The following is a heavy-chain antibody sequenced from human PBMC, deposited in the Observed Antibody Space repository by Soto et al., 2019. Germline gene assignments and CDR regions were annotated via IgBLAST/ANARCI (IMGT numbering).Heavy chain of an antibody. Sequence: VQLVESGGGLVQPGGSLRLSCAVSGFTLDDYTMHWVRQAPGKGLEWVSGVGWNGGDIVYADSVKGRFTVSRDNTRNSLYLEVNSLTTEDTAIYFCAKERAVVVPVSTSYFHYYGLDVWGQGITVTVS. J-gene: IGHJ6*02. D-gene: IGHD2-2*01. CDR3: AKERAVVVPVSTSYFHYYGLDV. CDR2: VGWNGGDI. V-gene: IGHV3-9*01. CDR1: GFTLDDYT.